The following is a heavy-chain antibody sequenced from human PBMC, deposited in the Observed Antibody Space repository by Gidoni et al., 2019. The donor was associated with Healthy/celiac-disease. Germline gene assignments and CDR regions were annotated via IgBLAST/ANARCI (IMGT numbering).Heavy chain of an antibody. V-gene: IGHV3-48*01. CDR3: ARGGYYLDY. Sequence: QPGGSLRLSSSASGFTFLSYRMNWVRQAPGKGLEWVSYISSSSSTIYYADSVKGRFTIARDNAKNSLYLQMNSLRAEDTAVYYCARGGYYLDYWGQGTLVTVSS. CDR1: GFTFLSYR. CDR2: ISSSSSTI. J-gene: IGHJ4*02.